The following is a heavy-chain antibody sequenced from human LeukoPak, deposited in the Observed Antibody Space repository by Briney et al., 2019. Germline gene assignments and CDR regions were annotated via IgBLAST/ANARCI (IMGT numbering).Heavy chain of an antibody. CDR3: GRGDYYDSSGCDC. CDR1: GGTFSSYA. CDR2: IIPIFGTA. D-gene: IGHD3-22*01. J-gene: IGHJ4*02. Sequence: ASVKVSCKASGGTFSSYAISWVRQAPGQGLEWMGRIIPIFGTANYAQKFQGRVTITADKSTSTAYMELSSLRSEDTAVYYCGRGDYYDSSGCDCWGQGTLVSVSS. V-gene: IGHV1-69*06.